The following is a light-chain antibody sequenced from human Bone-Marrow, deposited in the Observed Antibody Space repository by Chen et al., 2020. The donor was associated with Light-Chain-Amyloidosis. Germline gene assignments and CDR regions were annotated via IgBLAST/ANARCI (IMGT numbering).Light chain of an antibody. J-gene: IGLJ3*02. CDR1: IPNIGSNS. V-gene: IGLV1-44*01. CDR2: NND. CDR3: VAWDDSLNGPM. Sequence: SVLTQPPSASGTPGHRVTISCSGGIPNIGSNSVNWHQQLPGTAPRLLIYNNDRRPSGVPDRFSGSKSGTSASLAISGLQSEDEADYYCVAWDDSLNGPMFGGGTKLTVL.